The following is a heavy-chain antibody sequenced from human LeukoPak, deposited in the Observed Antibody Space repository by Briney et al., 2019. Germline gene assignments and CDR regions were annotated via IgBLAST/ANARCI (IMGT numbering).Heavy chain of an antibody. V-gene: IGHV3-11*01. Sequence: SGGSLRLSCATSGFPFETNAMSWVRQAPGKGLEWVSYISSSGSTIYYADSVKGRFTISRDNAKNSLYLQMNSLRAEDTAVYYCARDGGDGWIKYSSSYAFDIWGQGTIVTVSS. CDR2: ISSSGSTI. CDR1: GFPFETNA. D-gene: IGHD6-6*01. J-gene: IGHJ3*02. CDR3: ARDGGDGWIKYSSSYAFDI.